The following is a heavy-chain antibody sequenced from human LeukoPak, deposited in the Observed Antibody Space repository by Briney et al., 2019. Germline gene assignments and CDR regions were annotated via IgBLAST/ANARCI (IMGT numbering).Heavy chain of an antibody. CDR1: GFTVSSYY. Sequence: GGSLRLSCAASGFTVSSYYMSWVRQAPGKGLEWVSVIYSGGSTYYADSLKGRFTISRDNSKNTLYLQMNSLRAEDTAVYYCAKDALKSRKAYYFDYWGQGTLVTVSS. J-gene: IGHJ4*02. CDR3: AKDALKSRKAYYFDY. V-gene: IGHV3-53*01. CDR2: IYSGGST.